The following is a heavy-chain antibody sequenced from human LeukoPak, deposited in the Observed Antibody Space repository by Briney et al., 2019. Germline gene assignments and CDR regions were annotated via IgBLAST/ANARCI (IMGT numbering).Heavy chain of an antibody. D-gene: IGHD2-15*01. V-gene: IGHV4-39*07. CDR1: GGSISSSSYY. J-gene: IGHJ4*02. CDR3: AREDADIDRGQAY. Sequence: NPSETLSLTCTVSGGSISSSSYYWGWIRQPPGKGLEWIGRIYTSGSTNYNPSLKSRVTMSVDASKNQFSLKLSSVTAADTAVYFCAREDADIDRGQAYWGQGTLVTVSS. CDR2: IYTSGST.